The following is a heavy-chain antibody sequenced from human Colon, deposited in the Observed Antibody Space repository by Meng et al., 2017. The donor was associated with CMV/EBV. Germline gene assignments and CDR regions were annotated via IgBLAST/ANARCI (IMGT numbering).Heavy chain of an antibody. V-gene: IGHV1-2*02. D-gene: IGHD3-10*01. J-gene: IGHJ4*02. CDR1: GYIFTGYY. Sequence: GESLKISCKASGYIFTGYYIHWVRQAPGQGFEWVGWVNPSSGATSYSQEFQDRVTMTTDTSANTAYMDLRGLKSDDTAVYFCARYLLGEQEVQDFWGQGTLVTVSS. CDR3: ARYLLGEQEVQDF. CDR2: VNPSSGAT.